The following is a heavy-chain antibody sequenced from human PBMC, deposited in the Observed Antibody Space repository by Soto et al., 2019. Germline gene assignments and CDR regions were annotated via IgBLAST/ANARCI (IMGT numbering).Heavy chain of an antibody. V-gene: IGHV4-31*03. Sequence: QVQLQESGPGLVKPSQTLSLTCTVSGGSISSGGDYWSWIRQHPGKGLEWIGYIYYSGSTYYNPSLQSRVTLAVDTSKNNFSLKLSSVTAADTAVYYCARATPYYYYGMDVWGQGTTVTVSS. CDR3: ARATPYYYYGMDV. D-gene: IGHD2-15*01. CDR2: IYYSGST. CDR1: GGSISSGGDY. J-gene: IGHJ6*02.